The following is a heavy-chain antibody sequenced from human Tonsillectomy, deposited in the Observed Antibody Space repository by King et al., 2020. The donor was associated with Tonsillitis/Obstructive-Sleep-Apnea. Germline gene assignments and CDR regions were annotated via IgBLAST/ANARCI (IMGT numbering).Heavy chain of an antibody. CDR3: ARDMVLEAGVDAFEI. J-gene: IGHJ3*02. Sequence: QLQESGPGLVKPSETLSLTCTVSGGSISSYYWSWIRQPPGKGLEWIGYIYYSGSTNSNPSLRSRVTISVDTSKNQFSLKLSSGTAADTAVYYCARDMVLEAGVDAFEIWGQGTMVTVSS. CDR2: IYYSGST. CDR1: GGSISSYY. V-gene: IGHV4-59*01. D-gene: IGHD2-8*01.